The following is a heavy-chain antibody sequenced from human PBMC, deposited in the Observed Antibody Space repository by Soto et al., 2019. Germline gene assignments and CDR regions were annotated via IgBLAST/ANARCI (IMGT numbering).Heavy chain of an antibody. CDR1: GGSISRGGYS. J-gene: IGHJ6*02. Sequence: PSETLSLTCAVSGGSISRGGYSWSWIRQPPGKGLEWIGYIYHSGSTYYNPSLKSRVTISVDRSKNQFSLKLSSVTAADTAVYYXARGPVRESYYYYGMDVWGQGTTVTVSS. V-gene: IGHV4-30-2*01. D-gene: IGHD3-10*02. CDR3: ARGPVRESYYYYGMDV. CDR2: IYHSGST.